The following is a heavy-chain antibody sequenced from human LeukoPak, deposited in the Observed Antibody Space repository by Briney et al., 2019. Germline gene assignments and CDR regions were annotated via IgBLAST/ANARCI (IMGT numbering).Heavy chain of an antibody. V-gene: IGHV1-46*01. D-gene: IGHD6-13*01. J-gene: IGHJ4*02. Sequence: ASVTVSCKASGYTFTSYYMHWVRQAPGQGLEWMGIINPSGGSTSYAQKFQGRVTMTRDMSTSTVYMELSSLRSEDTAVYYCARDSSWYMFDYWGQGTLVTVSS. CDR3: ARDSSWYMFDY. CDR1: GYTFTSYY. CDR2: INPSGGST.